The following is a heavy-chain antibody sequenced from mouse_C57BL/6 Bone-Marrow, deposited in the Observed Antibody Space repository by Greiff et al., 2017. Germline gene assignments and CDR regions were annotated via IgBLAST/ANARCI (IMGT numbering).Heavy chain of an antibody. J-gene: IGHJ2*01. D-gene: IGHD1-1*01. CDR2: IDPAHGNT. V-gene: IGHV14-3*01. Sequence: VHLQQSVAELVRPGASVKLSCTASGFNIQNTYMHWVKQRPEQGLEWIGRIDPAHGNTTSAPKFQGKATITADTSSNTAYLQLSSLTSEDTAIYYCAGTVTVGATFDYWGQGTTLTVSS. CDR1: GFNIQNTY. CDR3: AGTVTVGATFDY.